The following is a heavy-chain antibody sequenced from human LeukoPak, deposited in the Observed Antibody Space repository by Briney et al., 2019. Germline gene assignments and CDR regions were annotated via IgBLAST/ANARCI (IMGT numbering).Heavy chain of an antibody. CDR1: GFTFSSYG. CDR2: IRYDGSNK. D-gene: IGHD6-19*01. V-gene: IGHV3-30*02. J-gene: IGHJ4*02. CDR3: AKDGHLVYRWWAYFDS. Sequence: GGSLRLSCAASGFTFSSYGMHWVRQAPGKGLEWVAFIRYDGSNKYYADSVKGRFTISRDNSKNTLYLQMNSLRAEDTAVYYCAKDGHLVYRWWAYFDSCGQGNLLTVSS.